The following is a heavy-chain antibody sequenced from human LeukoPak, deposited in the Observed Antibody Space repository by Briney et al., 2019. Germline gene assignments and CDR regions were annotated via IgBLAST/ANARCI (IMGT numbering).Heavy chain of an antibody. CDR3: ARNYGSGYDSSGGYFDY. D-gene: IGHD3-22*01. CDR2: IYHSGST. Sequence: SETLSLTCAVSGGSISSSNWWCWVRQPPGKGLEWIGEIYHSGSTNYNPSLKSRVTISVDKSTNQFSLKLSSVTAADTAAYYCARNYGSGYDSSGGYFDYWGQGTLVTVSS. V-gene: IGHV4-4*02. J-gene: IGHJ4*02. CDR1: GGSISSSNW.